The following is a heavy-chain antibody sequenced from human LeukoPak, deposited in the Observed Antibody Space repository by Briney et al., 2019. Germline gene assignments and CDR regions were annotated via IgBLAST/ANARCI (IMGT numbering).Heavy chain of an antibody. CDR3: AGSSSYEYFQH. Sequence: ASVTVSCTASGYTFTIYAMHWVRQAPGQRLEWMGWINAGNGNTKYSQKFQGRVTITRDTSASTAYMELSSLRSEDTAVYYCAGSSSYEYFQHWGQGTLVTVSS. V-gene: IGHV1-3*01. J-gene: IGHJ1*01. CDR1: GYTFTIYA. D-gene: IGHD6-13*01. CDR2: INAGNGNT.